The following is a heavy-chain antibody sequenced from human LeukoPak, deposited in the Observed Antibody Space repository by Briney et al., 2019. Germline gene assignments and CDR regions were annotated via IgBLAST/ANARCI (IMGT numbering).Heavy chain of an antibody. CDR1: GFTFSNHW. D-gene: IGHD3-16*02. CDR2: INQRGSEI. V-gene: IGHV3-7*01. CDR3: VRRYMATSAEDFDY. Sequence: GGSLRLSCAASGFTFSNHWMTWVRQAPGKGLEWVANINQRGSEIYYVDSVRGRFTISRDNAKNSLYLQMNTLRAEDTAVYYCVRRYMATSAEDFDYWGQGTQVTVSS. J-gene: IGHJ4*02.